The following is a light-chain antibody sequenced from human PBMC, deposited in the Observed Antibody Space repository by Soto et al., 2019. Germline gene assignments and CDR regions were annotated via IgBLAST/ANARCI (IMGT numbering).Light chain of an antibody. V-gene: IGKV3-20*01. Sequence: EIVLTQSPATLSLSPGERATLSCRASQSISSNYLAWYQQKPGQAPRLVIYGASSRATGIPDRFSGSGSGTDFTLTISRLEPEDFAVYYCQQYGSSPPLTFGGGTKVDIK. CDR1: QSISSNY. CDR2: GAS. J-gene: IGKJ4*01. CDR3: QQYGSSPPLT.